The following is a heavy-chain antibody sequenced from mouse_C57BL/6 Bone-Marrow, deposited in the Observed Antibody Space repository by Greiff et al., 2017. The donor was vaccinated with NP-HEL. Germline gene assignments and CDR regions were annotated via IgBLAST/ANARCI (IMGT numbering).Heavy chain of an antibody. V-gene: IGHV5-9-1*02. J-gene: IGHJ3*01. CDR1: GFTFSSYA. CDR2: ISSGGDYI. CDR3: TRDRHYYYGSSPFAY. Sequence: EVKVVESGEGLVKPGGSLKLSCAASGFTFSSYAMSWVRQTPEKRLEWVAYISSGGDYIYYADTVKGRFTISRDNARNTLYLQMSSLKSEDTAMYYCTRDRHYYYGSSPFAYWGQGTLVTVSA. D-gene: IGHD1-1*01.